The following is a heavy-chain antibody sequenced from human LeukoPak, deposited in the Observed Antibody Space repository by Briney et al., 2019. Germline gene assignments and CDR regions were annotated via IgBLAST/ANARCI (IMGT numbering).Heavy chain of an antibody. CDR2: ISAYNGNT. D-gene: IGHD3-10*01. Sequence: ASVKVSCKASNYTFTSYPISWVRQAPGQGLEWMGWISAYNGNTNYAHKLQGRVTMTTDTSTSTAYMELRSLRSDDTAVYYCAINYYGSGSIDYWGQGTLVTVSS. CDR3: AINYYGSGSIDY. V-gene: IGHV1-18*01. CDR1: NYTFTSYP. J-gene: IGHJ4*02.